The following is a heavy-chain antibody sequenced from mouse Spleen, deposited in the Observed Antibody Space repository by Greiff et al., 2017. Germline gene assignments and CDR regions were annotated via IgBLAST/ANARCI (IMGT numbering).Heavy chain of an antibody. Sequence: QVQLQQSGPGLVQPSQSLSITCTVSGFSLTSYGVHWVRQSPGKGLEWLGVIWSGGSTDYNAAFISRLSISKDNSKSQVFFKMNSLQADDTAIYYCARREYGNPYAMDYWGQGTSVTVSS. V-gene: IGHV2-2*01. CDR2: IWSGGST. J-gene: IGHJ4*01. CDR1: GFSLTSYG. CDR3: ARREYGNPYAMDY. D-gene: IGHD2-10*02.